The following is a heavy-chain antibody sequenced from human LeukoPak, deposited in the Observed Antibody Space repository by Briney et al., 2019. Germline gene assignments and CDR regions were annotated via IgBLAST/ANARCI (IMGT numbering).Heavy chain of an antibody. CDR3: ARGNLLDYDFWSGYYFDY. Sequence: SVKVSCTASGGTFSSYAISWVRQAPGQGLEWMGGIIPIFGTANYAQKFQGRVTITADESTSTAYMELSSLRSEDTAVYYCARGNLLDYDFWSGYYFDYWGQGTLVTVSS. V-gene: IGHV1-69*01. D-gene: IGHD3-3*01. CDR1: GGTFSSYA. J-gene: IGHJ4*02. CDR2: IIPIFGTA.